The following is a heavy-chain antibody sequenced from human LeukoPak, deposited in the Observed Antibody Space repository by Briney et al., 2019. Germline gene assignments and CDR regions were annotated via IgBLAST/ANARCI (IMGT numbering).Heavy chain of an antibody. Sequence: GGSLRLSCAASGFTFSSYSMNWVRQAPGKGLEWVSSISSSSSYIYYADSVKGRFTISRDNAKNSLYLQMNSLRAEDTALYYCARGRIAARPSHAFDIWGQGTMVTVSS. V-gene: IGHV3-21*04. CDR2: ISSSSSYI. CDR1: GFTFSSYS. CDR3: ARGRIAARPSHAFDI. D-gene: IGHD6-6*01. J-gene: IGHJ3*02.